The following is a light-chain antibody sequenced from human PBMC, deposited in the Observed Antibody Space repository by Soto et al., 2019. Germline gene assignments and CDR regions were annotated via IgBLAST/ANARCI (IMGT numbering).Light chain of an antibody. J-gene: IGKJ1*01. CDR3: HQYDSRPPWT. Sequence: EIVMTQSPATISVSPGERATLSCTASQSVSDNLAWYQQKPGQAPRLLIYGTFTRPPGVPARFSGSGSGTEFTLTISSLQSDDFGNYFCHQYDSRPPWTFGQGTKVEI. CDR1: QSVSDN. V-gene: IGKV3-15*01. CDR2: GTF.